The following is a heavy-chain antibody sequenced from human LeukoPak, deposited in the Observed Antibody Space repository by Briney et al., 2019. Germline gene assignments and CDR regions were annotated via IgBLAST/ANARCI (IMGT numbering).Heavy chain of an antibody. CDR2: INHSGST. J-gene: IGHJ4*02. Sequence: SETLSLTCNVSDYSISSGYYWDWIRQPPGKGLEWIGSINHSGSTYYNPSLKSRVIILVDTSKNQFSLKLSSVTAADTAIYYCARDRAAAGLFDYWGQGTLVTVSS. CDR3: ARDRAAAGLFDY. D-gene: IGHD6-13*01. CDR1: DYSISSGYY. V-gene: IGHV4-38-2*02.